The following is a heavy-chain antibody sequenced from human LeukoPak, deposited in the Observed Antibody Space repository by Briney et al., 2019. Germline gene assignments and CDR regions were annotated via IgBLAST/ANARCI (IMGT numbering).Heavy chain of an antibody. D-gene: IGHD1-26*01. CDR2: MKQDGSET. V-gene: IGHV3-7*01. CDR1: GFTFSNYW. Sequence: GGSLRLSCAASGFTFSNYWMSWVRQAPGKGLEWVANMKQDGSETYYVDPVKGRFTISRDNAKNSLYLQMNSLRAVDTAVYYCARDKIVGATHFDYWGQGALVTVSS. CDR3: ARDKIVGATHFDY. J-gene: IGHJ4*02.